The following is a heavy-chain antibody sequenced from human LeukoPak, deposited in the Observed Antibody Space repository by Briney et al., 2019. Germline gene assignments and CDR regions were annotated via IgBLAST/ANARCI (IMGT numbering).Heavy chain of an antibody. J-gene: IGHJ3*02. D-gene: IGHD1-26*01. Sequence: GGSLRLSCAASGFTFSTYNMNWVRQAPGKGLEWVSSISSGSNYVYYADSVKGRFTISRDNAKNSLYLQMNSLRVEDTDVYYCARDVGASAPDAFDIWGQGQWSPSLQ. V-gene: IGHV3-21*01. CDR2: ISSGSNYV. CDR3: ARDVGASAPDAFDI. CDR1: GFTFSTYN.